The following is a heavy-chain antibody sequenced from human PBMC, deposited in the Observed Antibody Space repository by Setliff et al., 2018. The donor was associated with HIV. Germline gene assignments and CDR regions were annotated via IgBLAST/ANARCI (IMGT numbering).Heavy chain of an antibody. J-gene: IGHJ6*03. CDR2: INTNSWIP. V-gene: IGHV7-4-1*02. CDR1: GGTFSIFS. Sequence: GASVKVSCKASGGTFSIFSITWVRQAPGQGLEWMGWINTNSWIPTYAQGFTGRFVFSLDTTVRTAYLEISDLRADDTGVYYCARDSSEYFDFSSGDFHYMDVWGKGTTVTVSS. CDR3: ARDSSEYFDFSSGDFHYMDV. D-gene: IGHD3-3*01.